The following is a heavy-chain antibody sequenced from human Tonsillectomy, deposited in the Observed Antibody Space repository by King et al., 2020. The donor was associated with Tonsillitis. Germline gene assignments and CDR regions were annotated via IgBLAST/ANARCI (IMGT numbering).Heavy chain of an antibody. CDR3: ARVISGTSTVFDY. D-gene: IGHD3-10*01. CDR1: GGSISSYY. CDR2: IYYSGST. Sequence: VQLQESGPGLVKPSETLSLTCTVSGGSISSYYWSWIRQPPGKGLELIGYIYYSGSTNYNPSLKSRVTISVDTSKNQFSLKLSSVTAADTAVYYCARVISGTSTVFDYWGQGTLVTVSS. J-gene: IGHJ4*02. V-gene: IGHV4-59*01.